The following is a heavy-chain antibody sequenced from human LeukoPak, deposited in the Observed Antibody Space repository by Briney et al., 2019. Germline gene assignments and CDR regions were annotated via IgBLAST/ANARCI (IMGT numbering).Heavy chain of an antibody. Sequence: PSETLSLTCTVSGGSISSSSYYWGWIRQPPGKGLEWIGRIYTSGSTNYNPSLKSRVTISVDTSKNQFSLKLSSVTAADTAVYYCAREVTLGYYYYMDVWGKGTTVTISS. D-gene: IGHD5-18*01. V-gene: IGHV4-61*02. CDR1: GGSISSSSYY. J-gene: IGHJ6*03. CDR2: IYTSGST. CDR3: AREVTLGYYYYMDV.